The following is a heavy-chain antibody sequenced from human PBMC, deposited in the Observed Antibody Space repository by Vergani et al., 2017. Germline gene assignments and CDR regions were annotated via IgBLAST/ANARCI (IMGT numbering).Heavy chain of an antibody. D-gene: IGHD3-10*01. CDR3: AKYGFGELLENPNTR. Sequence: EVQLLESGGGLVQPGGSLRLSCAASGFTFSSYAMSWVRQAPGKGLEWVSAIRGSGGSTYYADSVKGRFTISRDNSKNTLYLQMNSLRAEDTAVYYCAKYGFGELLENPNTRWSQGTLVTVSS. CDR1: GFTFSSYA. J-gene: IGHJ4*02. CDR2: IRGSGGST. V-gene: IGHV3-23*01.